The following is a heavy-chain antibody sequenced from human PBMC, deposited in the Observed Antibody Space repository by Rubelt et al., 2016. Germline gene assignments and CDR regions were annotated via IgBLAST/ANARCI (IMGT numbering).Heavy chain of an antibody. CDR3: ARQVRVLYYSDY. CDR1: GASMNSHY. Sequence: VQLQESGPGLVKPSETLSLTCTVSGASMNSHYWNWIRQPAGKGLEWIGRIHTSGSTNYNPSLKSRVTISVDTSKNQFSLKLSSVTAADTALYYCARQVRVLYYSDYWGQGTLVTVSS. J-gene: IGHJ4*02. V-gene: IGHV4-4*07. CDR2: IHTSGST.